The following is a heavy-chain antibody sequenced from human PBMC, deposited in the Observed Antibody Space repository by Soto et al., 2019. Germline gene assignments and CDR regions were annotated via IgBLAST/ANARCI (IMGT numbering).Heavy chain of an antibody. J-gene: IGHJ4*02. CDR2: ISYDGSNK. CDR3: AREVIGGYSDGLDY. CDR1: GFTFSSYA. Sequence: GGSLRLSCAASGFTFSSYAMHWVRQAPGKGLEWVAVISYDGSNKYYADSVKGRFTISRDNSKNTLYLQMNSLRAEDTAVYYCAREVIGGYSDGLDYWGQGTLVTVSS. V-gene: IGHV3-30-3*01. D-gene: IGHD5-18*01.